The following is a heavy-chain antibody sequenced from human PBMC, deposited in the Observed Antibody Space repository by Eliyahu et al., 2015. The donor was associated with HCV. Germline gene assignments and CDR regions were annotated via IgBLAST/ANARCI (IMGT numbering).Heavy chain of an antibody. V-gene: IGHV3-23*01. D-gene: IGHD6-19*01. CDR1: GFXFSRDA. J-gene: IGHJ4*02. Sequence: EVQLLESGGGLVQPGGSLRLSCAASGFXFSRDAMTWVRHAPGKGLEWVSTISGSDGSTYYADSVKGRFTISRDDSKNTQYLQMNSLRAEDTAVYYCAKSRDASGWYFDYWGQGTLVTVSS. CDR3: AKSRDASGWYFDY. CDR2: ISGSDGST.